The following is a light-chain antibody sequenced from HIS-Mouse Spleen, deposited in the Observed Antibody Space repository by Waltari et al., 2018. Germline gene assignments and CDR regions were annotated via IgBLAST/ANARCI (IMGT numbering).Light chain of an antibody. V-gene: IGLV3-25*03. CDR3: QSADSSGTYHVV. J-gene: IGLJ2*01. Sequence: SYELTQPPSVSVSPGQTARIPCSGDALPKQTAYWYQQTPGQAPVLVIYKDSERPSGIPERFSGSSSGTTVTLTISGVQAEDEADYYCQSADSSGTYHVVFGGGTKLTVL. CDR1: ALPKQT. CDR2: KDS.